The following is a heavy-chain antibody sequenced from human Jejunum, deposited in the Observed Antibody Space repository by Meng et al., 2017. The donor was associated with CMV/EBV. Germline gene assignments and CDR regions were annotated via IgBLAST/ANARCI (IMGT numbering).Heavy chain of an antibody. Sequence: SCKASAYSCATYAMHWVRQAPGQRLEWMGRINAGNGNTEYSQKFQGRVTITSDTSASTAYMELSSLTSEDTAVYYCARYYGSGALDYWGQGTLVTVSS. V-gene: IGHV1-3*01. CDR1: AYSCATYA. D-gene: IGHD3-10*01. J-gene: IGHJ4*02. CDR3: ARYYGSGALDY. CDR2: INAGNGNT.